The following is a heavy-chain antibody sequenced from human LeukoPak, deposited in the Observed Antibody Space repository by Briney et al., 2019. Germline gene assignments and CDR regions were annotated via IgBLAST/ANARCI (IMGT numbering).Heavy chain of an antibody. CDR3: ATEIAARRGGDY. V-gene: IGHV1-46*01. CDR1: GYTFTSYY. J-gene: IGHJ4*02. CDR2: INPSGGST. D-gene: IGHD6-6*01. Sequence: VASVKVSCKASGYTFTSYYMHWVRQAPGQGLEWMGIINPSGGSTSYAQTFQGRVTMTRDTSTSTVYMELSSLRSEDTAVYYCATEIAARRGGDYWGQGTLVTVSS.